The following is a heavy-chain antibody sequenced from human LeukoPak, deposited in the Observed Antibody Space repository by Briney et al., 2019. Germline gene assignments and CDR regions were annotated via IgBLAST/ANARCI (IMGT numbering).Heavy chain of an antibody. V-gene: IGHV3-23*01. Sequence: PGGSLRLSCAASGFTFSSYAMSWVRQAPGKGLEWVSAISGSGGSTYYADSVKGRFTISRDNSKNTLYLQMNSLRAEDTAVYYCAKHSTVGQTEHRNYWGQGTLVTVSS. D-gene: IGHD2-2*01. CDR1: GFTFSSYA. CDR3: AKHSTVGQTEHRNY. CDR2: ISGSGGST. J-gene: IGHJ4*02.